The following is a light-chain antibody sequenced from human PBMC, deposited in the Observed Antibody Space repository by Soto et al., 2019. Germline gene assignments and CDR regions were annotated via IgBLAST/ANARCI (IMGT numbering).Light chain of an antibody. CDR3: QQRSNWPPEWT. CDR2: DAS. CDR1: QSISSN. Sequence: EVVLTQSPVTLSLSPGQIATLSCRASQSISSNLAWYQQKPGQAPRLLISDASKRATGIPARFSGSGSGTDFTLTISSLEPEDFAVYYCQQRSNWPPEWTFGQGTKVDIK. V-gene: IGKV3-11*01. J-gene: IGKJ1*01.